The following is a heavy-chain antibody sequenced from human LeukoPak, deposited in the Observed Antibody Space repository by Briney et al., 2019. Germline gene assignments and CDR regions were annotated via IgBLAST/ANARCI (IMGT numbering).Heavy chain of an antibody. Sequence: SETLSLTCAVYGGSFSGYYWSWVRQPPGKGPDWIGEINHSGGTNYNPSLKSRVTISVDKSKNQFSLKLSSVTAADTAVYYCARARVVVPAALFLRGGDCNLDVWGKGTTVTVSS. CDR3: ARARVVVPAALFLRGGDCNLDV. CDR2: INHSGGT. V-gene: IGHV4-34*01. CDR1: GGSFSGYY. D-gene: IGHD2-2*01. J-gene: IGHJ6*04.